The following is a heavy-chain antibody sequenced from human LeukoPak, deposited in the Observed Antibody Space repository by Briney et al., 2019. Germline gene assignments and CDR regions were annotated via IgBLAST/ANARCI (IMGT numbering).Heavy chain of an antibody. D-gene: IGHD5-24*01. J-gene: IGHJ4*02. CDR2: ITPSGGT. V-gene: IGHV1-2*02. CDR3: PRDRYGDGFAHLDY. Sequence: ASVTVSCKPSGYTFTIYAIHWVRQAPGQGLEWMGWITPSGGTNYPQKFQGRVAITWDTSITTAYMDLSRLTSDDTAVYYCPRDRYGDGFAHLDYWGQGALVTVSS. CDR1: GYTFTIYA.